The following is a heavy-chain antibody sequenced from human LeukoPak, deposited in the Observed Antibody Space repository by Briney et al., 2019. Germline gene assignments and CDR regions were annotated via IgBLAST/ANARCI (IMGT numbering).Heavy chain of an antibody. Sequence: SETLSLTCTVSGVSVSSGSYFWSWIRQPPGEGPQWIGYIYHDGSTDYSPSLRSRVSISVDTSKNQFSLKLSSVTTADTAVYFCATFFDFWFGPWGQGTQVTVSS. V-gene: IGHV4-61*01. CDR3: ATFFDFWFGP. CDR1: GVSVSSGSYF. CDR2: IYHDGST. D-gene: IGHD5/OR15-5a*01. J-gene: IGHJ5*02.